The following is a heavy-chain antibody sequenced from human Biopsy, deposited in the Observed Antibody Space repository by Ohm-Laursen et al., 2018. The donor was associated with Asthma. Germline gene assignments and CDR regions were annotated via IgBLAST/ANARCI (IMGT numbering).Heavy chain of an antibody. CDR2: IYYTGSD. D-gene: IGHD3-10*01. CDR1: GGSFSGYY. V-gene: IGHV4-59*01. Sequence: PGTLSLTCAVYGGSFSGYYWSWIRQPPGKGLEWLGYIYYTGSDNYNPSLKSRVTISVDTSKNQFSLRLNSVTAADTAVYYCARGPNYHGSGRAPIGMDVWGQGTTVTVSS. J-gene: IGHJ6*02. CDR3: ARGPNYHGSGRAPIGMDV.